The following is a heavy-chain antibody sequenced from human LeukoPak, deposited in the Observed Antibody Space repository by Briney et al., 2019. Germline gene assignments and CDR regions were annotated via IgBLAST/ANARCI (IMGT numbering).Heavy chain of an antibody. CDR3: TRADGTVELY. V-gene: IGHV3-49*03. J-gene: IGHJ4*02. Sequence: LSLTCTVSGGSISSYYWSWIRQPPGKGLEWVGFIRSKGYGGTTEYAASVKGRFTISRDYSKSIAYLQLNSLKTEDTAVYYCTRADGTVELYWGQGTLVTVSS. CDR1: GGSISSYY. CDR2: IRSKGYGGTT. D-gene: IGHD1-7*01.